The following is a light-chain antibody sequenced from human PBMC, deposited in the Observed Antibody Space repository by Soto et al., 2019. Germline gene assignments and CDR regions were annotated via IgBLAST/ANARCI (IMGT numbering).Light chain of an antibody. CDR2: GAS. Sequence: IVLTQSPGTLSLSPGERATLSCRASQSVTSNYLAWYQQKPGQAPWLLIFGASIRATGLPDRFSGSGSGTDFTLTISRLEPEDFATYYCQQYNSYWTFGQWTKVDIK. J-gene: IGKJ1*01. V-gene: IGKV3-20*01. CDR1: QSVTSNY. CDR3: QQYNSYWT.